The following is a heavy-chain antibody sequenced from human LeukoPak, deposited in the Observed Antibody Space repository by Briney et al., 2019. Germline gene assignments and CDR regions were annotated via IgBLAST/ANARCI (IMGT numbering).Heavy chain of an antibody. CDR3: TTDRGPPYYFDY. CDR1: GFTFSNAW. Sequence: GGSLRLSCAASGFTFSNAWMSWVRQAPGKGLEWVGRIKSKTDGGATDSAAPVKGRFTISRDDSKNTLYLQMNSLKTEDTAVHYCTTDRGPPYYFDYWGQGTLVTVSS. V-gene: IGHV3-15*01. CDR2: IKSKTDGGAT. J-gene: IGHJ4*02.